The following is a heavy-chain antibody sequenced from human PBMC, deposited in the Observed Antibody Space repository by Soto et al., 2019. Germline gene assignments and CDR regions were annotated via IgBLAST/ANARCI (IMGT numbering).Heavy chain of an antibody. CDR1: GYAFTSYY. V-gene: IGHV1-46*01. CDR3: AREYCSGGSCYSYGMDV. J-gene: IGHJ6*02. Sequence: ASVKVSCKASGYAFTSYYMHWVRQAPGQGLEWMGIINPSGGSTSYAQKSQGRVTMTRDTSTSTVYMELSSLRSEDTAVYYCAREYCSGGSCYSYGMDVWGQGTTVTVSS. CDR2: INPSGGST. D-gene: IGHD2-15*01.